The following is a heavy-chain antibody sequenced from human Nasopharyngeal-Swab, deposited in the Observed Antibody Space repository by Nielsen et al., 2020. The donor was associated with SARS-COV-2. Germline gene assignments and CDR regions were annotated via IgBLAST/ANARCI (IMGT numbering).Heavy chain of an antibody. CDR3: ARAELDFWSGYYTTLYWYFDL. V-gene: IGHV4-34*01. J-gene: IGHJ2*01. D-gene: IGHD3-3*01. CDR1: GRSFSGYY. Sequence: SETLSLTCAVYGRSFSGYYWSWIRQPPGKGLEWIGEINHSGSTNYNPSLKSRVTISVDTSKNQFSLKLSSVTAADTAVYYCARAELDFWSGYYTTLYWYFDLWGRGTLVTVSS. CDR2: INHSGST.